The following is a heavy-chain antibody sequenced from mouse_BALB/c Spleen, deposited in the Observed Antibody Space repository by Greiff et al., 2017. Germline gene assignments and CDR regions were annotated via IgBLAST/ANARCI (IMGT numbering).Heavy chain of an antibody. J-gene: IGHJ3*01. Sequence: EVQLVESGGGLVQPGGSLKLSCAASGFTFSSYGMSWVRQTPDKRLELVATINSNGGSTYYPDSVKGRFTISRDNAKNTLYLQMSSLKSEDTAMYYCARHGITTAPWFAYWGQGTLVTVSA. CDR1: GFTFSSYG. D-gene: IGHD1-2*01. CDR3: ARHGITTAPWFAY. V-gene: IGHV5-6-3*01. CDR2: INSNGGST.